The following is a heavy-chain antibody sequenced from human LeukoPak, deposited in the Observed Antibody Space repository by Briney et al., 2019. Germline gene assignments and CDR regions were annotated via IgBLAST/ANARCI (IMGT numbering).Heavy chain of an antibody. CDR3: ARGYYYDSSGCYYWDYFDY. CDR2: INSDGSST. J-gene: IGHJ4*02. D-gene: IGHD3-22*01. Sequence: GGSLRLSCVASGFTFSTYWMHWVRQAPGKGLVWVSRINSDGSSTSYADSVKGRFTISRDNAKNSLYLQMNSLRAEDTALYYCARGYYYDSSGCYYWDYFDYWGQGTLVTVSS. CDR1: GFTFSTYW. V-gene: IGHV3-74*01.